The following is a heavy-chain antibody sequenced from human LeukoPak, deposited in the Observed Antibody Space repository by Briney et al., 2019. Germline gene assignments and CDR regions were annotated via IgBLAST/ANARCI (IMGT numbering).Heavy chain of an antibody. V-gene: IGHV3-9*01. CDR1: GFTFDDYA. J-gene: IGHJ6*03. Sequence: GGSLRPSCAASGFTFDDYAMHWVRQAPGKGLEGVSGISWNSGSIGYADSVKGRFTISRDNAKNSLYLQMNSLRAEDTALYYCPKDIVAGDYYYYMDVWGKGTTVTVSS. D-gene: IGHD6-19*01. CDR2: ISWNSGSI. CDR3: PKDIVAGDYYYYMDV.